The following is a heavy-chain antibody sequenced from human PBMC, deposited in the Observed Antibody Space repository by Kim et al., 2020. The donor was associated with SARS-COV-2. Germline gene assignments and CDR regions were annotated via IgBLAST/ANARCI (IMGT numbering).Heavy chain of an antibody. Sequence: SETLSLTCTVSGASISSDYWSWIRQPARKGLEWIGHMSPRGIPYYNPSLKGRVSVSLDSSANQISLRLTSVTAADTAMYYFARDHRSRSRSAPDCYVHV. CDR1: GASISSDY. J-gene: IGHJ3*01. CDR2: MSPRGIP. V-gene: IGHV4-4*07. D-gene: IGHD2-21*02. CDR3: ARDHRSRSRSAPDCYVHV.